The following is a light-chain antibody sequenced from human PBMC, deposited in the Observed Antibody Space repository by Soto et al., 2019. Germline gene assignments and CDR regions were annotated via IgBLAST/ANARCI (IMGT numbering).Light chain of an antibody. J-gene: IGKJ1*01. CDR2: GAS. CDR3: QQYFRPRWM. Sequence: EIVLTQSPGTLSLSPGERATLSCRASQSLSKTYLAWYQQKPGQAPRLLIDGASSRATGTPDRFSGSGSGTDFTLTISRWEPEDFEVYYCQQYFRPRWMFGQGPKVEIK. CDR1: QSLSKTY. V-gene: IGKV3-20*01.